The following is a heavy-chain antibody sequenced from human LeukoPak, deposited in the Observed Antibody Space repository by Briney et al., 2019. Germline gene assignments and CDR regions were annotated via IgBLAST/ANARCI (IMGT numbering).Heavy chain of an antibody. CDR1: GYGFTNYW. D-gene: IGHD2-2*01. CDR3: ARRRYCSSTSCYGGVDGFDI. V-gene: IGHV5-51*01. J-gene: IGHJ3*02. CDR2: IYPGDSDT. Sequence: GESLKISRKGSGYGFTNYWVGWVRQMPGKSLEWMGIIYPGDSDTRYRPSFQGQVTISADKSFSTAYLQWSSLKASDTAMYYCARRRYCSSTSCYGGVDGFDIWGQGTMVTVSS.